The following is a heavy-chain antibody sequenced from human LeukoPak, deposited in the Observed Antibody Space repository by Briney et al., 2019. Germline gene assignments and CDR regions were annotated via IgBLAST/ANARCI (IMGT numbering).Heavy chain of an antibody. CDR3: ARVGPTASAFDI. D-gene: IGHD1-26*01. V-gene: IGHV1-2*06. CDR2: INPNSGGT. J-gene: IGHJ3*02. CDR1: GYTLTNHD. Sequence: ASVKVSCKPSGYTLTNHDINWVRQAPGQGLEWMGRINPNSGGTNCAQKFQGRVTMTRDTSISTAYMELSRLRSDDTAVYFCARVGPTASAFDIWGQGTMVTVSS.